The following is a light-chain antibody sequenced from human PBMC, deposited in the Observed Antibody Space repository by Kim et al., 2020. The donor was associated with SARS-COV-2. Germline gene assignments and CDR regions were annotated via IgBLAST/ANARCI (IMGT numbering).Light chain of an antibody. CDR2: AAS. V-gene: IGKV3D-20*02. CDR3: QHFLT. Sequence: SLSLFSGERVPLSSRASEHVSSRYLAWYQQRPGQAPRLLIYAASTRATGIADRFIGSGSWTDFTLTINRLEPEDVAVYYCQHFLTFGQGTKVDIK. J-gene: IGKJ1*01. CDR1: EHVSSRY.